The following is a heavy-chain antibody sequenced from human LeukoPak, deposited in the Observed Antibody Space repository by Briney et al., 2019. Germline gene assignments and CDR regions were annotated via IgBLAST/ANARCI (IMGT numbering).Heavy chain of an antibody. CDR1: GFTFSSYW. D-gene: IGHD6-13*01. CDR2: ISGSGGST. V-gene: IGHV3-23*01. J-gene: IGHJ4*02. CDR3: ARVPRGGSSHYFDY. Sequence: GGSLRLSCAASGFTFSSYWMSWVRQAPGKGLEWVSAISGSGGSTYYADSVKGRFTISRDNSKNTLYLQMNSLRAEDTAVYYCARVPRGGSSHYFDYWGQGTLVTVSS.